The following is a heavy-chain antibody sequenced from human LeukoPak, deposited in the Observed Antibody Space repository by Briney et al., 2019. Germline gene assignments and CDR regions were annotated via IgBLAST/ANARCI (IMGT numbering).Heavy chain of an antibody. D-gene: IGHD5-24*01. CDR2: IYYSGST. Sequence: QTSETLSLTCTVSGGSISSYYWSWIRQPPGKGLEWIGYIYYSGSTDYNPSLKSRVTISVDTSKNQFSLKLSSVTAADTAVYYCARANGYNWDFYFDYWGQGTLVTVSS. J-gene: IGHJ4*02. CDR1: GGSISSYY. V-gene: IGHV4-59*08. CDR3: ARANGYNWDFYFDY.